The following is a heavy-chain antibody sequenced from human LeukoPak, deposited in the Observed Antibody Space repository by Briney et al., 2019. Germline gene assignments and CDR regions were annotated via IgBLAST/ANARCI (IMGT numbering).Heavy chain of an antibody. V-gene: IGHV3-23*01. Sequence: GGSLRLSCAASGFTFSSYAMSWVRQAPGKGLEWVSAISGSGGSTYYADSVKGRFTISRDNSKNTLYLQMNSLRAEDTAVYYCARVPFGKDFWSGYPHYMDVWGKGTTVTVSS. CDR3: ARVPFGKDFWSGYPHYMDV. J-gene: IGHJ6*03. D-gene: IGHD3-3*01. CDR2: ISGSGGST. CDR1: GFTFSSYA.